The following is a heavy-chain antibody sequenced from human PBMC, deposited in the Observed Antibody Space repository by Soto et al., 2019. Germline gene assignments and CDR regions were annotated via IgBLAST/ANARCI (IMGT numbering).Heavy chain of an antibody. CDR2: ISYDGSNK. J-gene: IGHJ4*02. CDR1: GFTFSSYA. D-gene: IGHD2-2*01. CDR3: ARFRISTSCYASFDY. Sequence: QVQLVESGGGVVQPGRSLRLSCAASGFTFSSYAMHWVRQAPGKGLEWVAVISYDGSNKYYADSVKGRFTISRDNSKNTLYLQMNSLRAEDTAVYYCARFRISTSCYASFDYWGQGTLVTVSS. V-gene: IGHV3-30-3*01.